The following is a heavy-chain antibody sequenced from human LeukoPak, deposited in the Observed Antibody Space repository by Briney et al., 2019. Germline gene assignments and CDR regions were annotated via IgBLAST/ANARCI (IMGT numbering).Heavy chain of an antibody. CDR1: EFTFSTYN. J-gene: IGHJ6*02. D-gene: IGHD3-16*02. CDR3: AKDYRTYYYYGMDV. Sequence: PGGSLRLSCAASEFTFSTYNMHWVRQAPGKGLEWVSTISSNSDSYTYYADSVKGRFTISRDNAKNSLYLQMNSLRPGDTALYYCAKDYRTYYYYGMDVWGQGTTVTVSS. CDR2: ISSNSDSYT. V-gene: IGHV3-21*04.